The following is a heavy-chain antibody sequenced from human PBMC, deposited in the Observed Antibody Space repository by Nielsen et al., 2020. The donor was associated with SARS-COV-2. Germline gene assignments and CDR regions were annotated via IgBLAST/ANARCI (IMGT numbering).Heavy chain of an antibody. CDR1: GLSLRSYT. J-gene: IGHJ4*02. D-gene: IGHD3-22*01. V-gene: IGHV3-21*01. CDR3: ANSRAYYDSSGYLFDY. Sequence: GGSLRLSCAASGLSLRSYTMHWVRQAPGKGLEWVSSIYSSGTYPNYADSVKGRFTISRDNAKNSLYLQMTSLRAEDTAVYFCANSRAYYDSSGYLFDYWGQGSLVTVSS. CDR2: IYSSGTYP.